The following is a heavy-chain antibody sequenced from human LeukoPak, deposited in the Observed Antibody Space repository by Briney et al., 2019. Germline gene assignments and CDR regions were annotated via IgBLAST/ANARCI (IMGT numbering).Heavy chain of an antibody. J-gene: IGHJ6*03. CDR1: GYSFTSYW. CDR2: IYPGDSDT. Sequence: GESLQISCKGSGYSFTSYWIGWVRQMPGKGLEWMGIIYPGDSDTRYSPSFQGQVTISADKSISTAYLQWSSLKASDTAMYYCASTLGPGNYYYYMDVWGKGTTVTVSS. V-gene: IGHV5-51*01. D-gene: IGHD3-16*01. CDR3: ASTLGPGNYYYYMDV.